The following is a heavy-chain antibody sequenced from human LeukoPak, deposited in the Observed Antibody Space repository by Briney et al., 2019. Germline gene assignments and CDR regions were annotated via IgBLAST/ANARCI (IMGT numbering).Heavy chain of an antibody. CDR1: GSTFSSYA. CDR3: ARDYSGSYFDY. D-gene: IGHD1-26*01. Sequence: GRSLRLSCAASGSTFSSYAMHWVRQAPGKGLEWVAVISYDGSNKYYADSVKGRFTISRDNSKNTLYLQMNSLRAEDTAVYYCARDYSGSYFDYWGQGTLVTVSS. CDR2: ISYDGSNK. J-gene: IGHJ4*02. V-gene: IGHV3-30-3*01.